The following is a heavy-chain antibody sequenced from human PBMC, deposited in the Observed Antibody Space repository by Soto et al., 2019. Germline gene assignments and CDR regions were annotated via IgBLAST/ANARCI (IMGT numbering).Heavy chain of an antibody. CDR3: ARESSSSCHDY. J-gene: IGHJ4*02. V-gene: IGHV1-18*01. CDR1: GYTFTSYG. CDR2: ISAYNGNT. D-gene: IGHD6-13*01. Sequence: QVQLVQSGAEVKKPGASVKVSCKASGYTFTSYGISWVRQAPGQGLEWMGWISAYNGNTNYAQKLQGRVTMTTEPSTRTAYMELRRLRSDDPAVYYCARESSSSCHDYWGQGTLVTVSS.